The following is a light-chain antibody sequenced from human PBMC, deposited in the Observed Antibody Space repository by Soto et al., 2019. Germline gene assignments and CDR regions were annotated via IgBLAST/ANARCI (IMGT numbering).Light chain of an antibody. CDR1: TGPVTTGHY. J-gene: IGLJ1*01. CDR2: DTA. CDR3: LLSYRGDYV. V-gene: IGLV7-46*01. Sequence: QAFVTQEPSLTVSPGGKVILTCGSTTGPVTTGHYPYWFQQKPGQAPRPLVYDTANIFSWTPVRFSGSLVGGKAALTLSGAQPEDEAEYYCLLSYRGDYVFGPGTKVTVL.